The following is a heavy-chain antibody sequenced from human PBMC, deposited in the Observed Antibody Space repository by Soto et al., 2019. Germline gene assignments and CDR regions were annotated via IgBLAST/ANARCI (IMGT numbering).Heavy chain of an antibody. V-gene: IGHV4-59*08. CDR1: GGSISSYY. J-gene: IGHJ4*02. D-gene: IGHD2-15*01. CDR2: IYYSGST. Sequence: PSETLSFTCTVSGGSISSYYWSWIRQPPGKGLEWIGYIYYSGSTNYNPSLKSRVTISVDTSKNQFSLKLSSVTAADTAVYYCARHRPGSGGSCYDYWGQGTLVTVAS. CDR3: ARHRPGSGGSCYDY.